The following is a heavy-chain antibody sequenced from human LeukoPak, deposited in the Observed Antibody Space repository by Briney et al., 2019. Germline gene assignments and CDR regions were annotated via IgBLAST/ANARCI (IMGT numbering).Heavy chain of an antibody. Sequence: GGSLRLSCAASGFTFSSYGMHWVRQAPGKGLEWVADIWYDGSNKYYADSVKGRFTISRDNSKNTLYLQMNSLRAEDTAVYYCAKDNHNIAAAEGYYYYYYMDVWGKGTTVTVSS. CDR3: AKDNHNIAAAEGYYYYYYMDV. CDR2: IWYDGSNK. V-gene: IGHV3-33*06. J-gene: IGHJ6*03. CDR1: GFTFSSYG. D-gene: IGHD6-13*01.